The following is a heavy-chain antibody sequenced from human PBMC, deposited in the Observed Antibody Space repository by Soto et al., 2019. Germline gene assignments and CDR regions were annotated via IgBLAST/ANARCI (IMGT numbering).Heavy chain of an antibody. CDR1: GFTFGDYA. Sequence: PGGSLRLSCTASGFTFGDYAMSWVRQAPGKGLEWVGFIRSKAYGGTTEYAASVKGRFTISRDDSKSIAYLQMHSLKTEDPAVYYCTSQAFGDYDTDYGMDVWGQGTTVTVSS. J-gene: IGHJ6*02. CDR3: TSQAFGDYDTDYGMDV. V-gene: IGHV3-49*04. D-gene: IGHD4-17*01. CDR2: IRSKAYGGTT.